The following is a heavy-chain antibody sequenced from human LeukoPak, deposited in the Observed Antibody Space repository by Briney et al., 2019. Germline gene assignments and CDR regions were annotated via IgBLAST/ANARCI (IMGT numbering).Heavy chain of an antibody. V-gene: IGHV1-8*01. CDR3: ARSRRGYSGFHFDY. CDR1: GYTFTSYD. D-gene: IGHD5-12*01. J-gene: IGHJ4*02. CDR2: MNTNSGNT. Sequence: ASVKVSCKASGYTFTSYDINRVRQATGQGLEWMGWMNTNSGNTGYAQKFQGRVTMTRNTSISTAYMELSSLRSEDTAVYYCARSRRGYSGFHFDYWGQGTLVTVSS.